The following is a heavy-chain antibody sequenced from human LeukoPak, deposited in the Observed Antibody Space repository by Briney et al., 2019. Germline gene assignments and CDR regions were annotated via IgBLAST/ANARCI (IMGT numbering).Heavy chain of an antibody. Sequence: PSETLSLTCTFSGGSISSYYWSWIRQPAAQGLEWIGRIHTSGSTNYNPSLKSRVTMSVDTSKNQFSLKLSSGTAADTAVYYCARDQYYYDSSGYLFDYWGQGTLVTVSS. CDR3: ARDQYYYDSSGYLFDY. V-gene: IGHV4-4*07. CDR1: GGSISSYY. J-gene: IGHJ4*02. D-gene: IGHD3-22*01. CDR2: IHTSGST.